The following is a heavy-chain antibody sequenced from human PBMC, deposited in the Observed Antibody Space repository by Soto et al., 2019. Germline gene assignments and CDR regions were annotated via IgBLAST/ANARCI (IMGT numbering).Heavy chain of an antibody. CDR3: AREENCSDGICYSEYFQR. J-gene: IGHJ1*01. V-gene: IGHV1-46*01. CDR2: VNPSGGST. Sequence: ASVKVSCKASGYIFTAYSMHWVRQAPGQGLEWMGVVNPSGGSTNYAQKFQGRIAMTRDASTSTVYMDLSSLTSEDTAVYYCAREENCSDGICYSEYFQRWGQGTLVTVSS. D-gene: IGHD2-15*01. CDR1: GYIFTAYS.